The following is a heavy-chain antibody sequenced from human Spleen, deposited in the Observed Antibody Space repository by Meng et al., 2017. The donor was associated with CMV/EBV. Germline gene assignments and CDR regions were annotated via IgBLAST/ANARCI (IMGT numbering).Heavy chain of an antibody. D-gene: IGHD4-23*01. CDR1: GFTFSSYS. V-gene: IGHV3-21*01. Sequence: AAGFTFSSYSMNWVRQAPGKGLEWVSSISSSSSYIYYADSVKGRFTISRDNAKNSLYLQMNSLRAEDTAVYYCARDYGGSYDAFDIWGQGTMVTVSS. J-gene: IGHJ3*02. CDR2: ISSSSSYI. CDR3: ARDYGGSYDAFDI.